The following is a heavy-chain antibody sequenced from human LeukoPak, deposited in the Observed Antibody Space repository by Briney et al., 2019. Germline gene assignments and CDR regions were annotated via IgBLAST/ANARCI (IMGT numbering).Heavy chain of an antibody. J-gene: IGHJ4*02. Sequence: ASVKVSCKASGGTFSSYAISWVRQAPGQGLERMGGIIPIFGTANYAQKFQGRVTITADESTSTAYMELSSLRSEDTAVYYCAGYSGSYPMDYWGQGTLVTVSS. D-gene: IGHD1-26*01. CDR1: GGTFSSYA. CDR2: IIPIFGTA. CDR3: AGYSGSYPMDY. V-gene: IGHV1-69*01.